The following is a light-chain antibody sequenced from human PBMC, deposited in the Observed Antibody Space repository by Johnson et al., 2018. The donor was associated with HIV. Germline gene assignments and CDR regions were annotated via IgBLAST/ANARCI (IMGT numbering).Light chain of an antibody. CDR1: SSNIGNNY. CDR3: GTWDSSLSRGG. V-gene: IGLV1-51*02. Sequence: QSVLTQPPSLSAAPGQRVTISCSGSSSNIGNNYVSWYQQLPGTAPRLLVYENHRRPSGIPDRFSGSKSGTSATLGITGLQTGDEADYYCGTWDSSLSRGGFGTGTKVTVL. J-gene: IGLJ1*01. CDR2: ENH.